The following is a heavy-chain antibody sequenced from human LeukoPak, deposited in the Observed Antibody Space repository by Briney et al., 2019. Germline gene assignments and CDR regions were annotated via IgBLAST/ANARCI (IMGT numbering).Heavy chain of an antibody. CDR1: GGSISSSSYY. J-gene: IGHJ6*02. CDR2: IYYSGST. D-gene: IGHD3-3*01. CDR3: ARRSTIFGVVTVAAGMDV. V-gene: IGHV4-39*01. Sequence: PSETLSLTCTVSGGSISSSSYYWGWIRQPPGKGLEWIGTIYYSGSTYYNPSLKSRVTISVDTSKNQFSLKLSSVTAADTAVCYCARRSTIFGVVTVAAGMDVWGQGTTVTVSS.